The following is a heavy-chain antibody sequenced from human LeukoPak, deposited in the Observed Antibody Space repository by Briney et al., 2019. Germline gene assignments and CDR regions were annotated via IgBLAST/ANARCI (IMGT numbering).Heavy chain of an antibody. Sequence: GGSLRLSCEVSGFTFSDFEMNWVRQAPGKGLEWISFISNGGTIEYYADSVKGRFTISRDNARNSLYLQMNSLGAEDTATYYCARERQWMIRGVVPYYYGMDVWGQGTTVTVSS. V-gene: IGHV3-48*03. CDR1: GFTFSDFE. J-gene: IGHJ6*02. CDR2: ISNGGTIE. CDR3: ARERQWMIRGVVPYYYGMDV. D-gene: IGHD3-10*01.